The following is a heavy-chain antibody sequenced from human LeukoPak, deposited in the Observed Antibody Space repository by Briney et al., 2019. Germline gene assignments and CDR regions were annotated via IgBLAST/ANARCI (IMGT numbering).Heavy chain of an antibody. Sequence: PGGSLRLSCAASGFTFSSYGMHWVRQAPGKGLEWVAFIRYDGSNKYYADSVKGRFTISRDNSKNTLYLQMNSLRAEDTAVYYCAKEPRTSCCAHFQHWGQGTLVTVSS. CDR2: IRYDGSNK. D-gene: IGHD2-2*01. J-gene: IGHJ1*01. V-gene: IGHV3-30*02. CDR3: AKEPRTSCCAHFQH. CDR1: GFTFSSYG.